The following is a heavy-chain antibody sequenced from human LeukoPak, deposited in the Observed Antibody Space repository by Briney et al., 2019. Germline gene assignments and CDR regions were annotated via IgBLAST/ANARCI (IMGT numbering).Heavy chain of an antibody. CDR3: AKGLSSGYYYSKYYFDY. V-gene: IGHV3-30*18. D-gene: IGHD3-22*01. Sequence: GGSLRLSCAASGFTFSSYGMHWVRQAPGKGLEWVAVISYDGSNKYYADSVKGRFTISRDNSKNTLYLQMNSLRAEDMAVYYCAKGLSSGYYYSKYYFDYWGQGTLVTVSS. CDR2: ISYDGSNK. J-gene: IGHJ4*02. CDR1: GFTFSSYG.